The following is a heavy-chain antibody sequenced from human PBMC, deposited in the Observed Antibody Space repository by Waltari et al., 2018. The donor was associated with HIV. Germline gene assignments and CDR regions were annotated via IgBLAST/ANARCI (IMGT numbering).Heavy chain of an antibody. CDR3: ARVPYDSSGLDAFDI. CDR2: IYYSGST. Sequence: QVQLQESGPGLVKPSETLSLTCTVSGGSLSSYYWSWLRQPPGKGLEWIGYIYYSGSTNYNPSLKSRVTISVDTSKNQFSLKLSSVTAADTAVYYCARVPYDSSGLDAFDIWGQGTMVTVSS. CDR1: GGSLSSYY. J-gene: IGHJ3*02. D-gene: IGHD3-22*01. V-gene: IGHV4-59*01.